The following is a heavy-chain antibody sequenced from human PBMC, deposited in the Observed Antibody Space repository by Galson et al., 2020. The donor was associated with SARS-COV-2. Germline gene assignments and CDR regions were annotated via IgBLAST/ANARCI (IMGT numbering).Heavy chain of an antibody. CDR1: GDSVSSNSAA. CDR2: TYYRSKWYT. CDR3: ASTLAYCGGDCRFAPPGAFDI. J-gene: IGHJ3*02. D-gene: IGHD2-21*02. Sequence: SQTLSLTCAISGDSVSSNSAAWNWIRQSPSRGLEWLGRTYYRSKWYTDYAVSVKSRITINPDTSKNQFSLQLNSVTPEDTAVYYCASTLAYCGGDCRFAPPGAFDIWGQGTMVTVSS. V-gene: IGHV6-1*01.